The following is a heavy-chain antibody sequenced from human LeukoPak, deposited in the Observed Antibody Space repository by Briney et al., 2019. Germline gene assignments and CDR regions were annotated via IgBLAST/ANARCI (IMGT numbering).Heavy chain of an antibody. V-gene: IGHV5-51*01. D-gene: IGHD3-9*01. CDR2: IYPGDSDV. CDR3: ARLSRPHILDTNWFDS. J-gene: IGHJ5*01. CDR1: GCICSDYW. Sequence: GGSLKISCTGSGCICSDYWIGWVRQMPGKGLEWMGIIYPGDSDVRYSPSFQGQVIMSADKSISTAYLEWSGLKASDTAMYYCARLSRPHILDTNWFDSWGQGSLVTISS.